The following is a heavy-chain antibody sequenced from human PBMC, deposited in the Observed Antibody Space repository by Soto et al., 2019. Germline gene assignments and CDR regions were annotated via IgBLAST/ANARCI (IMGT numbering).Heavy chain of an antibody. CDR1: GGSISSYY. J-gene: IGHJ3*02. D-gene: IGHD2-21*02. CDR3: ARDRGGYCGGDCYSYAFDI. CDR2: IYTSGST. V-gene: IGHV4-4*07. Sequence: QVQLQESGPGLVKPSETLSLTCTVSGGSISSYYWSWIRQPAGKGLEWIGRIYTSGSTNYNPSLKSRVTMSVDTSKNQFSLKLSSVTAADTDVYYCARDRGGYCGGDCYSYAFDIWGQGTMVTVSS.